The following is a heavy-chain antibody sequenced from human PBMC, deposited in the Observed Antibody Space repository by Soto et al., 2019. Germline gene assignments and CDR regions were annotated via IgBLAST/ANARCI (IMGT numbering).Heavy chain of an antibody. Sequence: EVQLVESGGGLVQPGGSLRLSCAASGFTFRSYEMNWVRQAPGKGLEWVSYISSSGSTIYYADSVKGRFTISRDNAKNSLYLQMNSLRAEDTAVYYCAREYYDFWSGYPGYYGMDVWGQGTTVTVSS. D-gene: IGHD3-3*01. CDR1: GFTFRSYE. V-gene: IGHV3-48*03. CDR3: AREYYDFWSGYPGYYGMDV. CDR2: ISSSGSTI. J-gene: IGHJ6*02.